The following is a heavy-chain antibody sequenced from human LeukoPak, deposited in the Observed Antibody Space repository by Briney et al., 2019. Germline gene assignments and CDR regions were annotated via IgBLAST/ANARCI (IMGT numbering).Heavy chain of an antibody. CDR2: INPNSGGT. V-gene: IGHV1-2*02. Sequence: ASVTVSCKASGYTFTGYYMHWVRQAPGQGLEWMGWINPNSGGTNYAQKFQGRVTMTRDTSISTAYMELSRLRSDDTAVYYCARDWVRYFAWLIFFYWGQGTLVTVSS. CDR3: ARDWVRYFAWLIFFY. CDR1: GYTFTGYY. J-gene: IGHJ4*02. D-gene: IGHD3-9*01.